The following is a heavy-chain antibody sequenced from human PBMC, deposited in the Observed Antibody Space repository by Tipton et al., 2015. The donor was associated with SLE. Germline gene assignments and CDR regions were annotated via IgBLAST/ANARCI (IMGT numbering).Heavy chain of an antibody. Sequence: TLSLTCTVSGGSISSDDYYWSWIRQPPGKGLEWIGYIYYSGSTYYNPSLKSRVTVSVDTSKNQFSLQLSSVTAADTAVYYCARDGDYYGSGSRLAYWGQGTLVTVSS. CDR3: ARDGDYYGSGSRLAY. CDR1: GGSISSDDYY. V-gene: IGHV4-30-4*01. D-gene: IGHD3-10*01. J-gene: IGHJ4*02. CDR2: IYYSGST.